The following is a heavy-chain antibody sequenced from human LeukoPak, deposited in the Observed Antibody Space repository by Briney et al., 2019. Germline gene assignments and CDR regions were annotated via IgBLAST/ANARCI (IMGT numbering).Heavy chain of an antibody. CDR1: GFTVSSDY. Sequence: PGGSLRLSCAASGFTVSSDYMSWVRQAPGKGLEWVSVIYSGGSTYYADSVKGRFTISRDNSKNTLYLQMNSLRAEDTAVYYCAKAFGSIDPFEYWGQGTLVTVSS. V-gene: IGHV3-53*01. CDR2: IYSGGST. CDR3: AKAFGSIDPFEY. D-gene: IGHD2-15*01. J-gene: IGHJ4*02.